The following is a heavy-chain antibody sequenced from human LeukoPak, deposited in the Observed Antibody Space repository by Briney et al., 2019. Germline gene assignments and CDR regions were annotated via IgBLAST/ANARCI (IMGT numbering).Heavy chain of an antibody. Sequence: PSETLSLTCTVSGGSISTFYWSWIRQSAGKGLEWIGRIYSSGSTNYNFSLKSRVTMSVDTSKNQFSLKLTSVTAADTAMYYCARRLYSSGFYYFDYWGQGTLVTVSS. J-gene: IGHJ4*02. CDR2: IYSSGST. V-gene: IGHV4-4*07. CDR3: ARRLYSSGFYYFDY. D-gene: IGHD6-19*01. CDR1: GGSISTFY.